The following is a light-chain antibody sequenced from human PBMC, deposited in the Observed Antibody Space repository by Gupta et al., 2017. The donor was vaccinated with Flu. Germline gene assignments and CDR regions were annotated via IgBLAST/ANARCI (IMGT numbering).Light chain of an antibody. CDR2: DVT. Sequence: QSALTQPRSVSGSPGQSVTISCTGTSSDVGGYNYVAWYQQHPGSAPKLMIYDVTQRPSGVPARFSGSKSGNTASLTISGLQAEDEAQYHCCSYAGTYIVVGGGTKLTVL. V-gene: IGLV2-11*01. CDR3: CSYAGTYIV. J-gene: IGLJ2*01. CDR1: SSDVGGYNY.